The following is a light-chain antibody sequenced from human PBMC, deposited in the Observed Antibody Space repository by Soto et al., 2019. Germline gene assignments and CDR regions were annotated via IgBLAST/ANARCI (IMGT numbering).Light chain of an antibody. CDR1: RNIFYSSNNEDY. CDR3: QQYYGSWT. V-gene: IGKV4-1*01. Sequence: DIVMTQSPDFLAVSLGERTTINCKSSRNIFYSSNNEDYLAWYQQKPGQPPKLLFYGASIRQSGVPDRFSGSGSGTDFTLTISSLQAEDVAVYYCQQYYGSWTFGQGTKVEIK. J-gene: IGKJ1*01. CDR2: GAS.